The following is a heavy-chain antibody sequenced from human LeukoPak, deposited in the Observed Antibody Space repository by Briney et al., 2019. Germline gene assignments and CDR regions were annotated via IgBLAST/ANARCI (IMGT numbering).Heavy chain of an antibody. CDR2: IYYSGST. D-gene: IGHD3-10*01. Sequence: SETLSLTCTVSGGSISSYYWSWIRQPPGKGLEWIGYIYYSGSTNYNPSLKSRVTISVDTSKNQFPLKLSSVTAADTAVYYCAIVVWVRGAYYFDYWGQGTLVTVSS. V-gene: IGHV4-59*01. CDR1: GGSISSYY. CDR3: AIVVWVRGAYYFDY. J-gene: IGHJ4*02.